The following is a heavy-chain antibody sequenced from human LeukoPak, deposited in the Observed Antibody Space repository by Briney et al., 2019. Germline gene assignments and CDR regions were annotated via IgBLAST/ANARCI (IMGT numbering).Heavy chain of an antibody. CDR3: ARPSGLIVYFLYSYVRAF. Sequence: ASVKVSCKASGYTFTSYDINWVRQATGQGLEWMGWMNPNSGNTGYAQKFQGRVTMTRNTSISTAYMELSSLRSEDTAVYYCARPSGLIVYFLYSYVRAFGGQGTTVTVP. J-gene: IGHJ6*02. D-gene: IGHD3-9*01. CDR1: GYTFTSYD. CDR2: MNPNSGNT. V-gene: IGHV1-8*01.